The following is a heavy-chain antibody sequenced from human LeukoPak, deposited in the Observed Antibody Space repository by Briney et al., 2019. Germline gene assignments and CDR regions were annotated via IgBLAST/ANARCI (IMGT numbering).Heavy chain of an antibody. D-gene: IGHD1-14*01. CDR3: ARGQPGTTGDNNWFDP. CDR1: GGSFSGYY. J-gene: IGHJ5*02. V-gene: IGHV4-34*01. Sequence: PSETLSLTCAVYGGSFSGYYWSWIRQPPGKGLEWIGEINHSGSTNYNPSLKSRVTISVDTSKNQFSLKLSSVTAADTAVYYCARGQPGTTGDNNWFDPWGQGTLVTVSS. CDR2: INHSGST.